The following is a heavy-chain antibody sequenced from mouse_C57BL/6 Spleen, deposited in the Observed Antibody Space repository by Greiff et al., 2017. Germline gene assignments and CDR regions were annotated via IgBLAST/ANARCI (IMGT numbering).Heavy chain of an antibody. J-gene: IGHJ2*01. CDR3: ARRGSGNYFGY. Sequence: VHVKQSGPELVKPGASVKMSCKASGYTFTDYNMHWVKQSHGKSLEWIGYINPNNGGTRYNQKFKGKATLTVNKSSSTAYMELRSLTSEDSAVYYCARRGSGNYFGYWGQGTTLTVAS. D-gene: IGHD3-1*01. V-gene: IGHV1-22*01. CDR1: GYTFTDYN. CDR2: INPNNGGT.